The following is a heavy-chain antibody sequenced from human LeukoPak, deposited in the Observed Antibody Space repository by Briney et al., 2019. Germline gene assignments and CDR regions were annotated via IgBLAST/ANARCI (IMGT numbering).Heavy chain of an antibody. V-gene: IGHV5-51*01. CDR3: ARSRVTMVRGVNSPYYYGMDV. CDR1: GYSFTSYW. CDR2: IYPGDSDT. Sequence: GESLKISCKGSGYSFTSYWIGWVRQMPGKGLEWMGIIYPGDSDTRYSPSFQGQVTISADKSISTAYLQWSSLKASDTAMYYCARSRVTMVRGVNSPYYYGMDVWGQGTTATVSS. J-gene: IGHJ6*02. D-gene: IGHD3-10*01.